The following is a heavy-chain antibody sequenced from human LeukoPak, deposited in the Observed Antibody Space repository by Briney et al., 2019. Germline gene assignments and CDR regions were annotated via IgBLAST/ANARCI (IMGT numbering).Heavy chain of an antibody. Sequence: GGSLRLSCTASGFTVSGYWMSWVRQVPGKGLEWVANIKKDGSEKHYVDSVEGRFTVSRDDARNSLFLQMNSLRAGDTAVYYCAREGISGGIFDYWGQGALVAVSS. D-gene: IGHD3-10*01. V-gene: IGHV3-7*01. CDR3: AREGISGGIFDY. CDR1: GFTVSGYW. CDR2: IKKDGSEK. J-gene: IGHJ4*02.